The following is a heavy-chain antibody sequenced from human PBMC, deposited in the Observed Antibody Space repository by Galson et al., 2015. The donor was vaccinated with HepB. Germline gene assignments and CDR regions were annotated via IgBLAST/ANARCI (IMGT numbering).Heavy chain of an antibody. CDR1: GYRFTNYW. CDR3: ARHGTYYETSGYYW. J-gene: IGHJ4*02. V-gene: IGHV5-10-1*01. Sequence: QSGAEVKRPGESLRISCEGSGYRFTNYWITWVRQMPGKGLEWMGKIDPSDSQTIYSPSFQGHVTISADKSVSTTYLRWNSLKASDTAIYYCARHGTYYETSGYYWWGQGTLVTVSS. D-gene: IGHD3-22*01. CDR2: IDPSDSQT.